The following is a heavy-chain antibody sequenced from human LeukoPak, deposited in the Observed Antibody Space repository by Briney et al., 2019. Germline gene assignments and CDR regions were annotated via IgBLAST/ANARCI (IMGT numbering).Heavy chain of an antibody. D-gene: IGHD3-3*01. CDR2: INHNGST. V-gene: IGHV4-34*01. Sequence: PSETLSLTCVVYGESFSDYYWTWVPQSPGKGLDWIGEINHNGSTNYNPPLKSRVTISVHTHNNQISLQQTSCTAADPVVVYSASGYDPTAGFDRWGQGTLVTVSS. CDR1: GESFSDYY. J-gene: IGHJ5*02. CDR3: ASGYDPTAGFDR.